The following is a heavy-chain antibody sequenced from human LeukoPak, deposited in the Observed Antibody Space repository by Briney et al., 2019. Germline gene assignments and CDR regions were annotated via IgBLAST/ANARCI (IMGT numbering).Heavy chain of an antibody. CDR1: GFTVSSNY. CDR2: ISNTGSDT. CDR3: AKVKYYDYGSGRPSFMDV. J-gene: IGHJ6*02. Sequence: GGSLRLSCAASGFTVSSNYMSWVRQAPGKGLEWVSTISNTGSDTYYADSVKGRFTISRDNYENTLYLQMNYLRAEDTAIYYCAKVKYYDYGSGRPSFMDVWGQGTTVAVSS. D-gene: IGHD3-10*01. V-gene: IGHV3-23*01.